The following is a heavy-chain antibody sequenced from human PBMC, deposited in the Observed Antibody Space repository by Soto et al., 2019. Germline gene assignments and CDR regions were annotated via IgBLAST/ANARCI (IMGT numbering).Heavy chain of an antibody. J-gene: IGHJ4*02. CDR1: GLTFSNYA. D-gene: IGHD1-7*01. Sequence: EVRLLESGGGLVKPGGSLRLSCATSGLTFSNYAMSWVRQARGGGLEWVSSMSGSSSTTYYADSVKGRFTISRDRYKNTLYLQMSSIRAEDTALYYCAKNQERELPRVIDFWGQGTLVTVSS. CDR3: AKNQERELPRVIDF. CDR2: MSGSSSTT. V-gene: IGHV3-23*01.